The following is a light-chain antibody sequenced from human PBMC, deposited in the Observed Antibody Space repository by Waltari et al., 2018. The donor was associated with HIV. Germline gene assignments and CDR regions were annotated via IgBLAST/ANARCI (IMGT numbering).Light chain of an antibody. CDR1: SSNIGAGHD. V-gene: IGLV1-40*01. Sequence: QSVLTQPPSVSGAPGQRVTISCTGSSSNIGAGHDAPWDPQLPGTTPKFLIFGNSSRPSGVPDRCSGSKSGTSASLSITGRQAEDEADYYCQSYDSSLSGWVFGGGTKLTVL. CDR2: GNS. CDR3: QSYDSSLSGWV. J-gene: IGLJ3*02.